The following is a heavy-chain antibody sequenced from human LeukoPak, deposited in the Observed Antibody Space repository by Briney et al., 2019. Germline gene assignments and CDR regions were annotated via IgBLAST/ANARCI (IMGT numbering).Heavy chain of an antibody. J-gene: IGHJ4*02. V-gene: IGHV3-11*01. D-gene: IGHD3-22*01. CDR3: ARDSRGYYDSRGNY. Sequence: GGSLRLSCAASGFTFSDYHMSWIRQAPGKGLEWASYISSSGSTIYYADSVKGRFTISRDNAKNSLYLQMNSLRAEDTAVYYCARDSRGYYDSRGNYWGQGTLVTVSS. CDR2: ISSSGSTI. CDR1: GFTFSDYH.